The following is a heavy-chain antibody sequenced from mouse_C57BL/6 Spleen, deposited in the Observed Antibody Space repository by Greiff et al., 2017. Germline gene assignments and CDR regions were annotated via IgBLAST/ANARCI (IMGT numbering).Heavy chain of an antibody. D-gene: IGHD2-4*01. CDR3: ARDGDYDGIYYAMDY. CDR1: GFTFSSYA. CDR2: ISDGGSYT. V-gene: IGHV5-4*01. J-gene: IGHJ4*01. Sequence: DVKLVESGGGLVQPGGSLKLSCAASGFTFSSYAMSWVRQTPEKRLEWVATISDGGSYTYYPDNVKGRFTISRDNAKNNLYLQMSHLKSEDTAMYYCARDGDYDGIYYAMDYWGQGTSVTVSS.